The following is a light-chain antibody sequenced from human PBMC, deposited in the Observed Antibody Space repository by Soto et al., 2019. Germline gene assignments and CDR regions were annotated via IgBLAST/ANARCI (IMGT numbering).Light chain of an antibody. V-gene: IGKV3-20*01. J-gene: IGKJ2*01. CDR3: QQYGSSPLSFRTST. CDR2: GAS. CDR1: QSVSSSY. Sequence: EIVLTQSPGTLSLSPGERATLSCRASQSVSSSYLAWSQQKPGQAPMLLIYGASSRATGIPDRFSGSGSGTAFTLTIRRLEAEDFAVYYCQQYGSSPLSFRTSTFGQGNKLEIK.